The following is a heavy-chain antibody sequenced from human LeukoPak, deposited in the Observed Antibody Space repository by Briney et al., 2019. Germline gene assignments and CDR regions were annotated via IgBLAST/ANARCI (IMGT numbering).Heavy chain of an antibody. CDR2: IYYSGST. J-gene: IGHJ4*02. CDR3: ARGYGDSSGYYNY. Sequence: PSQTLSLTCAVSGGSISSGGYYWSWIRQHPGKGLEWIGYIYYSGSTYYNPSLKSRVTISVDTSKNQFSLKLSSVTAADTAVYYCARGYGDSSGYYNYWGQGTLVTVSS. D-gene: IGHD3-22*01. CDR1: GGSISSGGYY. V-gene: IGHV4-31*11.